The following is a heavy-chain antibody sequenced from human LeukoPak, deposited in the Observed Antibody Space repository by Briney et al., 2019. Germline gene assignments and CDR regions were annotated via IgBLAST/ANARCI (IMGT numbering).Heavy chain of an antibody. Sequence: GGSLRLSCAASGFTFREYSMSWIRQAPGKGLEWVAAISHDETNNYYADSVKGRFTISRDNSKNTLYLQMNSLSAEDTAVYYCARATYYYDTSGYYSYYYGMDVWGQGTTVTVSS. CDR1: GFTFREYS. J-gene: IGHJ6*02. D-gene: IGHD3-22*01. V-gene: IGHV3-30-3*01. CDR2: ISHDETNN. CDR3: ARATYYYDTSGYYSYYYGMDV.